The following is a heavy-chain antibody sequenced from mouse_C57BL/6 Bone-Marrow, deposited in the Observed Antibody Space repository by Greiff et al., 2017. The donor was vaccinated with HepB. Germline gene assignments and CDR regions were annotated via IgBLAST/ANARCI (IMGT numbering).Heavy chain of an antibody. CDR2: INPNNGGT. D-gene: IGHD2-4*01. V-gene: IGHV1-18*01. J-gene: IGHJ4*01. Sequence: VQLQQSGPELVKPGASVKIPCKASGYTFTDYNMDWVKQSHGKSLEWIGDINPNNGGTIYNQKFKGKATLTVDKSSSTAYMELRSLTSEDTAVYYCAREGGMITTRAMDYWGQGTSVTVSS. CDR1: GYTFTDYN. CDR3: AREGGMITTRAMDY.